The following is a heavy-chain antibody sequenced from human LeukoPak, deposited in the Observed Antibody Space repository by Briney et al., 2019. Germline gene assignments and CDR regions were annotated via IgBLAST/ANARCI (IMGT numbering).Heavy chain of an antibody. D-gene: IGHD6-13*01. CDR2: ISGSGGST. Sequence: PGGSLRLSCAASGFTFSSYAMSWVRQAPGRGLEWVSTISGSGGSTYYADSVKGRFTISRDNSRTTLYLQMNSLRAEDTAVYYCAKARAAPATPYNWFDPWGQGTLVTVSS. V-gene: IGHV3-23*01. J-gene: IGHJ5*02. CDR3: AKARAAPATPYNWFDP. CDR1: GFTFSSYA.